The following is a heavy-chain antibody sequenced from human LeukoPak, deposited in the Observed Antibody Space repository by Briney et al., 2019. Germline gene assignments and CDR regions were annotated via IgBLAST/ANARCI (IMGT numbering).Heavy chain of an antibody. CDR2: IIPIFGTA. V-gene: IGHV1-69*01. D-gene: IGHD3-22*01. CDR3: ARGLYDSSGYIDY. J-gene: IGHJ4*02. Sequence: SVKVSCKASGGTFSSYAISWVRQAPGQGLEWMGGIIPIFGTANYAQKFQGRVTITANESTSTAYMELSSLRSEDTAVYYCARGLYDSSGYIDYWGQGTLVTVSS. CDR1: GGTFSSYA.